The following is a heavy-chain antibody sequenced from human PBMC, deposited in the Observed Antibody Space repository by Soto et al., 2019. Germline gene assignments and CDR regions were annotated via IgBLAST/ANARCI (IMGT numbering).Heavy chain of an antibody. V-gene: IGHV3-30*09. Sequence: QVQLVESGGGVVQPGRSLRLSCAASGFIFSDYAMHWVRQAPGKGLEWVAVISYGGDNKYYADSVRGRFAISRDNLKNTQDLQMNSLNPEDTAVYHCAKARHSTSWYGLEADFWGQGTLVTVSS. CDR2: ISYGGDNK. CDR3: AKARHSTSWYGLEADF. J-gene: IGHJ4*02. D-gene: IGHD6-13*01. CDR1: GFIFSDYA.